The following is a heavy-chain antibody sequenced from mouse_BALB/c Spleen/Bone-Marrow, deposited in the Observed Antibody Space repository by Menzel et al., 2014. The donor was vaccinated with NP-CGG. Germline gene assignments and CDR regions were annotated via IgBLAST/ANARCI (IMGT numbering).Heavy chain of an antibody. CDR3: ARDGKYDIHWYFDV. V-gene: IGHV7-3*02. Sequence: EVKLQESGGGLVQPGGSLRLSCATSGFTFTDYYMSWVRQPPGNALEWLGFIRNKANGYTTDYSASVRGRFTISRDNSQSILYLQINTQRTEDSAPSYCARDGKYDIHWYFDVWGAGTTVTVSS. J-gene: IGHJ1*01. D-gene: IGHD2-10*02. CDR2: IRNKANGYTT. CDR1: GFTFTDYY.